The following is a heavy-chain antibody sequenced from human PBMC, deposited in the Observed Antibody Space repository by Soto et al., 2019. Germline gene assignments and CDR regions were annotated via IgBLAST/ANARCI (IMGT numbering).Heavy chain of an antibody. V-gene: IGHV3-30*18. D-gene: IGHD5-18*01. CDR3: AKGENVDTAMVFYYYYMDV. CDR1: GFTFSSYG. CDR2: ISYDGSNK. J-gene: IGHJ6*03. Sequence: GGSLRLSCAASGFTFSSYGMHWVRQAPGKGLEWVAVISYDGSNKYYADSVKGRFTISRDNSKNTLYPQMNSLRAEDTAVYYCAKGENVDTAMVFYYYYMDVWGKGTTVTVSS.